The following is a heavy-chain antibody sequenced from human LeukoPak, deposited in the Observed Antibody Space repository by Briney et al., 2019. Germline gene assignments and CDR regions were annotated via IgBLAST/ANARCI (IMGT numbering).Heavy chain of an antibody. Sequence: GGSLRLSCAASGFSLSSYAMSWVRQAPGKGLEWVSATSSSDSGTYYADSVRGRFTISRDNSKNTLYLHMKSLRAEDAAVYYCAKAPVTSCRGAYCYPFDSWGQGTVVTVSS. V-gene: IGHV3-23*01. D-gene: IGHD2-21*01. CDR1: GFSLSSYA. CDR2: TSSSDSGT. CDR3: AKAPVTSCRGAYCYPFDS. J-gene: IGHJ4*02.